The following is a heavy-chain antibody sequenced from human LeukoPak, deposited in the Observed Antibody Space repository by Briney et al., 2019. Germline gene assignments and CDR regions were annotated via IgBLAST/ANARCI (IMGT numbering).Heavy chain of an antibody. CDR1: GGAISSSY. Sequence: SETLSLTCTVSGGAISSSYWSWIRQPPGKGLEWIGYIYYSGSTNYNPSLKSRVTISVDTSKNQFSLKVSSVTAADTAVYFCARDTSAYYRPFDYWGQGTLVTVSS. D-gene: IGHD3-22*01. CDR2: IYYSGST. J-gene: IGHJ4*02. CDR3: ARDTSAYYRPFDY. V-gene: IGHV4-59*01.